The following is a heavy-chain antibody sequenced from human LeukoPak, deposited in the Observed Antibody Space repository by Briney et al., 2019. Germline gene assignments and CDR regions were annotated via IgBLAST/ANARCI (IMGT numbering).Heavy chain of an antibody. CDR2: INTDGSST. CDR1: GFTFSSYW. Sequence: GSLRLSCAASGFTFSSYWMRWVRRAPGKGLVWVSRINTDGSSTIYADSVKGRFTISRDNAKNTLYLQMNSLRAEDTAVYYCTRSDCSSNSCYRPNDYWGQGTLVTVSS. V-gene: IGHV3-74*01. J-gene: IGHJ4*02. CDR3: TRSDCSSNSCYRPNDY. D-gene: IGHD2-2*01.